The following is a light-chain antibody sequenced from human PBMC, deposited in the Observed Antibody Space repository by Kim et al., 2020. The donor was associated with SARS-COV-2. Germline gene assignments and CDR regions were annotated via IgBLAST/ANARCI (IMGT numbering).Light chain of an antibody. Sequence: LSVAVGDTVTIPCRESQSIGCWLDQHQPRPAHAPKLHIYTASNIESPVPSSFIGSGSGTAFALTISRPQPNDFATYFRQKYEPYSFGQGTKLEI. CDR2: TAS. CDR1: QSIGCW. V-gene: IGKV1-5*03. CDR3: QKYEPYS. J-gene: IGKJ2*01.